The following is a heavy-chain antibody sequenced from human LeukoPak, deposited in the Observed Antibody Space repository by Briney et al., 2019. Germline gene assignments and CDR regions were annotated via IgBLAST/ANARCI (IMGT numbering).Heavy chain of an antibody. D-gene: IGHD2-2*01. CDR1: GFTFGTYG. Sequence: AGSRRLSCAVSGFTFGTYGMHWVCHAPGKGLERVGGISYDGNSKYYSGSAKGRFTISRDNSKNTLYLQKNSLRPEDTAVYYCANGDPGPADHPMNDYYYSLDVWGQGTTVIVSS. V-gene: IGHV3-30*18. J-gene: IGHJ6*02. CDR2: ISYDGNSK. CDR3: ANGDPGPADHPMNDYYYSLDV.